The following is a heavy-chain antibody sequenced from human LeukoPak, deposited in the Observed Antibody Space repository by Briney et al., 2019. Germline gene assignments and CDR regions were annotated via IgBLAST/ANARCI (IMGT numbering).Heavy chain of an antibody. D-gene: IGHD2-15*01. CDR2: IIPIFGTA. Sequence: VASVKVSCKASGGTFSSYAISWVRQAPGQGLEWMGGIIPIFGTANYAQKFQGRVTITTDEPTSTAYMELSSLRSEDTAVYYCARDRGDTPFPNWFDPWGQGTLVTVSS. V-gene: IGHV1-69*05. J-gene: IGHJ5*02. CDR3: ARDRGDTPFPNWFDP. CDR1: GGTFSSYA.